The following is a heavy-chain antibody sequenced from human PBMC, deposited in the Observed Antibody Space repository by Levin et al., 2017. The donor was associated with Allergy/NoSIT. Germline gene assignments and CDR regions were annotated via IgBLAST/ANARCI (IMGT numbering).Heavy chain of an antibody. J-gene: IGHJ4*02. V-gene: IGHV1-46*04. CDR3: ATEISGGAFDY. CDR1: GYTFINYY. Sequence: GESLKISCKASGYTFINYYLHWVRQAPGQGLEWMGRINLSGGDTLYAQKLRGRVTMTWDTSTSTVYMELNSLRSADTAVYYCATEISGGAFDYWGQGALVTVSS. CDR2: INLSGGDT. D-gene: IGHD3-10*01.